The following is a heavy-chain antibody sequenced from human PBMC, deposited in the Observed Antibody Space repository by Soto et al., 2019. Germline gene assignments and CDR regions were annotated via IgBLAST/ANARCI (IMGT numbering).Heavy chain of an antibody. CDR2: ISAYNGNT. Sequence: ASVKVSCKASGYTFTSYGISWVRQAPGQGLEWMGWISAYNGNTNYAQKLQGRVTMTTDTSTSTAYMELRSLRSDDTAVYYCARWTLRGYCSGGSCYSGWFDPWGQGTLVTVSS. CDR3: ARWTLRGYCSGGSCYSGWFDP. J-gene: IGHJ5*02. V-gene: IGHV1-18*01. CDR1: GYTFTSYG. D-gene: IGHD2-15*01.